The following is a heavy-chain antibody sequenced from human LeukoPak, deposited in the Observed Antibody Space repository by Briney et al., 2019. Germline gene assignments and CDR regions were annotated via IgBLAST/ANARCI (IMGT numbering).Heavy chain of an antibody. V-gene: IGHV4-4*02. D-gene: IGHD6-13*01. J-gene: IGHJ4*02. Sequence: PSETLSLTCAVSGGSISSSNWWSWVRQPPGKGLEWIGEIYHSGSTNYNPSLKSRVTISVDKSKNQFSLNLTSVTAADTAVYFCARPGIAATGAFDCWGQGTLVTVSS. CDR3: ARPGIAATGAFDC. CDR1: GGSISSSNW. CDR2: IYHSGST.